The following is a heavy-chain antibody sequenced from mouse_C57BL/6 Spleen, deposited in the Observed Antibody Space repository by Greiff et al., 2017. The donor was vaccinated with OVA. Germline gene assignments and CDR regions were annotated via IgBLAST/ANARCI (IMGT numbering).Heavy chain of an antibody. CDR3: ARPFYDGFAY. CDR2: ISGGGGNT. D-gene: IGHD2-12*01. CDR1: GFTFSSYT. J-gene: IGHJ3*01. Sequence: DVMLVESGGGLVKPGGSLKLSCAASGFTFSSYTMSWVRQTPEKRLEWVATISGGGGNTYYPDSVKGRFTISRDNAKNTLYLQMSSLRSEDTALYYCARPFYDGFAYWGQGTLVTVSA. V-gene: IGHV5-9*01.